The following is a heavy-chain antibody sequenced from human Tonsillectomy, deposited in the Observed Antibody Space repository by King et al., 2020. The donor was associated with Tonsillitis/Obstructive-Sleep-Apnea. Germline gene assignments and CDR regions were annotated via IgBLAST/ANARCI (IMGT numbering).Heavy chain of an antibody. CDR3: ARFRRYCCSTSCTGLVYNMDV. Sequence: VQLVESGAEVKKPGESLKISCKGSGYSFTSYWIGWVRQMPGKGLEWMGIIYPGDSDTRYSPSFQGQVTISADKPISTAYLQWSSLKASDTAMYYCARFRRYCCSTSCTGLVYNMDVWGQGTTVTVSS. J-gene: IGHJ6*02. CDR2: IYPGDSDT. CDR1: GYSFTSYW. V-gene: IGHV5-51*04. D-gene: IGHD2-2*01.